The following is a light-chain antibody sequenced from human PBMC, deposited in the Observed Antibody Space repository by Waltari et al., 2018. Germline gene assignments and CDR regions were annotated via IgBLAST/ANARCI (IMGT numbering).Light chain of an antibody. CDR2: YNK. J-gene: IGLJ1*01. CDR1: SSNHGSNF. V-gene: IGLV1-47*02. Sequence: QSVLTQPPSTSGTPGQRVIISCSGSSSNHGSNFVYWYQQLPGTAPQLRIYYNKPRPSGVPDRFSGAKSGTSAALAISGLRSEDAADYFCASWDDRLSGVFGTGTKVTVL. CDR3: ASWDDRLSGV.